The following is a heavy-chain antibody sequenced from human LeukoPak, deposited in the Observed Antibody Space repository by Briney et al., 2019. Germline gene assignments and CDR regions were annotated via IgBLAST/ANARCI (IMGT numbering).Heavy chain of an antibody. CDR3: AKISMIVVVANSDY. CDR1: GFTFSSYS. V-gene: IGHV3-21*04. J-gene: IGHJ4*02. CDR2: ISSSSSYI. Sequence: GGSLRLSCAASGFTFSSYSMNWVRQAPGKGLEWVSSISSSSSYIYYADSVKGRFTISRDNSKNTLYLQMNSLRAEDTAVYYCAKISMIVVVANSDYWGQGTLVTVSS. D-gene: IGHD3-22*01.